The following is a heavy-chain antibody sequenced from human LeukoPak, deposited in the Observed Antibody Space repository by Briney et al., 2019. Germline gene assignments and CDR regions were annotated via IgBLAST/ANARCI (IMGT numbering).Heavy chain of an antibody. D-gene: IGHD3-16*01. CDR3: ARDVTLGNFDY. J-gene: IGHJ4*02. Sequence: GGSLRLSCAASGFTVSSNYMSWVRQAPGKGLVWVSHINTDGSNTNYADSVKGRFTISRDNAKNTLYLQMNSLRAEDTAVYYCARDVTLGNFDYWGQGILVIVSS. CDR1: GFTVSSNY. CDR2: INTDGSNT. V-gene: IGHV3-74*01.